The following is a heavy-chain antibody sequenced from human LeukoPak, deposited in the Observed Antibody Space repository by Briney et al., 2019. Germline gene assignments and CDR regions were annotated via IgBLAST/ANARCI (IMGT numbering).Heavy chain of an antibody. Sequence: GGSLRLSCAASRFTFGSSWMSWVRQAPGKGLEWVANIKQDGSEKYYVDSVKGRFTISRDNSKNTLYLQMNSLRAEDTAVYYCASIRIAARLGVSGLPWHDYWGQGTLVTVSS. CDR1: RFTFGSSW. V-gene: IGHV3-7*01. CDR2: IKQDGSEK. D-gene: IGHD6-6*01. CDR3: ASIRIAARLGVSGLPWHDY. J-gene: IGHJ4*02.